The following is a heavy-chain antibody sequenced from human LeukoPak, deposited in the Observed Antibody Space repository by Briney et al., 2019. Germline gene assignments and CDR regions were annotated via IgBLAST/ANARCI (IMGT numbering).Heavy chain of an antibody. V-gene: IGHV3-21*01. CDR1: GFTLSSYE. Sequence: GGSLRLSCAASGFTLSSYEMNWVRQAPGKGLEWVSSISSSSSYIYYADSVKGRFTISRDNAKNSLYLQMNSLRAEDTAVYYCARAGDFWSGYPDAFDIWGQGTMVTVSS. D-gene: IGHD3-3*01. CDR3: ARAGDFWSGYPDAFDI. J-gene: IGHJ3*02. CDR2: ISSSSSYI.